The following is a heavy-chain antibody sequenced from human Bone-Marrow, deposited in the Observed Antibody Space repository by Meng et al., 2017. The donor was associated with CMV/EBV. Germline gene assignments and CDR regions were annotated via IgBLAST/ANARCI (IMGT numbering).Heavy chain of an antibody. V-gene: IGHV3-9*01. CDR2: ISWNSGSI. Sequence: SLKISCAASGFTFDDYAMDWVRQAPGKGLEWVSGISWNSGSIGYADSVKGRFTISRDNAKNSLYLQMNSLRAEDTALYYCAKASPHSGGAFDIWGQGTMVTVSS. D-gene: IGHD3-10*01. CDR1: GFTFDDYA. J-gene: IGHJ3*02. CDR3: AKASPHSGGAFDI.